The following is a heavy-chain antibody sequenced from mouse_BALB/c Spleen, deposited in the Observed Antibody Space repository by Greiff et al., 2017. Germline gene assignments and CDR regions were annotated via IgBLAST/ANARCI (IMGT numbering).Heavy chain of an antibody. Sequence: VQLKESGPELVKPGASVKMSCKASGYTFTDYYMDWVKQSHGESFEWIGRVNPYNGGTSYNQKFKGKATLTVDKSSSTAYMELNSLTSEDSAVYYCARSTGWGQGTLVTVSA. CDR2: VNPYNGGT. V-gene: IGHV1-19*01. CDR1: GYTFTDYY. D-gene: IGHD2-1*01. CDR3: ARSTG. J-gene: IGHJ3*02.